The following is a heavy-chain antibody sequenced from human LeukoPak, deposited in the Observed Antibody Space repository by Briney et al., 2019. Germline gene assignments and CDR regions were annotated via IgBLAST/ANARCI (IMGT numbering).Heavy chain of an antibody. V-gene: IGHV3-53*01. J-gene: IGHJ4*02. CDR1: GLIVSSNY. CDR2: IYSGGNT. Sequence: GGSLRLSCAASGLIVSSNYMTWVRQAPGKGLEWVSTIYSGGNTYYADSVKGRFTVSRDNPKNTLYLQMNSLRAEDTAVYYCARAKEEMTSILGFDYWGQGTLVTVSS. D-gene: IGHD5-24*01. CDR3: ARAKEEMTSILGFDY.